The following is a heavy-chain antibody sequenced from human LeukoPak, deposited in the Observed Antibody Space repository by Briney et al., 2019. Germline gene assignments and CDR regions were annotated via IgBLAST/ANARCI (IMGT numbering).Heavy chain of an antibody. CDR3: ARGYYGSGSLYYFDY. CDR1: GGSISSGSYY. CDR2: IYYSGST. D-gene: IGHD3-10*01. J-gene: IGHJ4*02. Sequence: SQTLSLTCTVSGGSISSGSYYWSWIRQPPGKGLEWIGYIYYSGSTNYNPPLKSRVTISVDTSKNQFSLKLSSVTAADTAVYYCARGYYGSGSLYYFDYWGQGTLVTVSS. V-gene: IGHV4-61*01.